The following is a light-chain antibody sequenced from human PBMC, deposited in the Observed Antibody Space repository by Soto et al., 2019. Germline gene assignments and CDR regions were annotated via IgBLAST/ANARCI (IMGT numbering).Light chain of an antibody. V-gene: IGKV1-5*01. CDR3: QQYNKFSPT. Sequence: DIQMTQSPSTLSGSVGDRVTITCRASQTISSWLAWYQHKPGRAPKLLIFDGARLESGVPSRFSGSGSGTEFTFTISSLQPEDFATYYCQQYNKFSPTFGQGTKVDIK. J-gene: IGKJ1*01. CDR2: DGA. CDR1: QTISSW.